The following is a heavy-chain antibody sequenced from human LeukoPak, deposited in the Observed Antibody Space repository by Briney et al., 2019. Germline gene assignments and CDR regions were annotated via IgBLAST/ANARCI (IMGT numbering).Heavy chain of an antibody. J-gene: IGHJ6*02. CDR1: GFTFSDYG. V-gene: IGHV3-30*02. D-gene: IGHD3-22*01. Sequence: GGSLRLSCAASGFTFSDYGMHWVRQAPGKGLEWVAVIWYDGSDKYYADSVKGRFTISRDNSKNTLYLQMNSLRAEVTAVYYCAKVLTINYYDTSGYYETNYYYYGMDVWAQETTVTVSS. CDR3: AKVLTINYYDTSGYYETNYYYYGMDV. CDR2: IWYDGSDK.